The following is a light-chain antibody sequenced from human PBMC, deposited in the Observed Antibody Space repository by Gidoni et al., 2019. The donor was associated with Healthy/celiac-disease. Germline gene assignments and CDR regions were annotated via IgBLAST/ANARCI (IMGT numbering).Light chain of an antibody. CDR3: QQRYSTPHT. CDR2: ATS. V-gene: IGKV1-39*01. J-gene: IGKJ4*01. CDR1: QSISSY. Sequence: DIQMTKFPSSLSASVGDRVTITCRASQSISSYLNWYQQKPGKAPKLLIYATSSLQSGVPSGFSGSVSGTDFTLTISSLQTGDFATYYCQQRYSTPHTFGGGTKVEIK.